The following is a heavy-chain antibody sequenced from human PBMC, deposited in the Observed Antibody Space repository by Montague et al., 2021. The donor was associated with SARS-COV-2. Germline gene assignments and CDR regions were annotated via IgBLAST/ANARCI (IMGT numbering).Heavy chain of an antibody. CDR2: TSYSGST. D-gene: IGHD3-3*01. V-gene: IGHV4-59*12. CDR1: GGSISPYY. J-gene: IGHJ6*02. Sequence: SETLSLTCTVSGGSISPYYWSWIRQSPGKGLGCIGYTSYSGSTDYNTSLKSRVTISIDTSKNQFSLKLSSVTAADTAVYYCARWGEYYDSPYYYYAMDVWGQGTTVTVSS. CDR3: ARWGEYYDSPYYYYAMDV.